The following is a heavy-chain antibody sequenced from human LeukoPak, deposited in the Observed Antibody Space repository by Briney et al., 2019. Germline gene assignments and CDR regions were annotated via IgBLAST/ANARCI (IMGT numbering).Heavy chain of an antibody. Sequence: PGGSLRLSCAASGFTFSSYAMSWVRQAPGKGLQWISVISGSGGSTYYADSVKGRFTISRDNSKNTLFLQMNSLRAEDTAVYYCAKGHIYGDYGIYFDYWGQGTLVTVSS. J-gene: IGHJ4*02. CDR3: AKGHIYGDYGIYFDY. CDR2: ISGSGGST. D-gene: IGHD4-17*01. V-gene: IGHV3-23*01. CDR1: GFTFSSYA.